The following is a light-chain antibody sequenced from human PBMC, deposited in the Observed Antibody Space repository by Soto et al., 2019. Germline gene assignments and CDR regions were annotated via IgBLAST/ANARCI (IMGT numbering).Light chain of an antibody. CDR3: CSYAGTRSWV. V-gene: IGLV2-23*01. CDR1: SSTLGSYNF. CDR2: EAT. Sequence: QSALTQPASVSGSPGQSITISCTGTSSTLGSYNFVSWYQQRPGRAPKLMIFEATKRPSGVPPRFSGSKSGNTASLTISGLQAEDEADYYCCSYAGTRSWVFGGGTKLTVL. J-gene: IGLJ3*02.